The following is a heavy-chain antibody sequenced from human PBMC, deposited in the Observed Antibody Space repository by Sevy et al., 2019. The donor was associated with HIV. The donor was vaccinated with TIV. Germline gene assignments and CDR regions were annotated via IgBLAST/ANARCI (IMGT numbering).Heavy chain of an antibody. V-gene: IGHV1-18*01. D-gene: IGHD1-26*01. Sequence: ASVNVSCKASGYTFTNYHITWVRQAPGQGPEWMGWITPNNDNTNYARRLQGRVTMTTDTSTATAYMELRSLRSDDTAVYYCARAPSGSQGPDHYFHHWGQGTLVTVSS. CDR3: ARAPSGSQGPDHYFHH. J-gene: IGHJ1*01. CDR2: ITPNNDNT. CDR1: GYTFTNYH.